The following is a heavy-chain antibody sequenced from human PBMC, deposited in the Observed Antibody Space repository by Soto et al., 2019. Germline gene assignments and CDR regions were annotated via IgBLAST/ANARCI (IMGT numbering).Heavy chain of an antibody. CDR3: ARTTAVAGTPEFDY. D-gene: IGHD6-19*01. J-gene: IGHJ4*02. V-gene: IGHV3-30*09. CDR1: GFTFSSFS. Sequence: GGSLRLSCAASGFTFSSFSLHWVRQAPGKGLEWLALISYDGSNKYNADSVKGRFAISRDNSKNTLYLQLNSLRPEDTAVYYCARTTAVAGTPEFDYWGQRTPVTVSS. CDR2: ISYDGSNK.